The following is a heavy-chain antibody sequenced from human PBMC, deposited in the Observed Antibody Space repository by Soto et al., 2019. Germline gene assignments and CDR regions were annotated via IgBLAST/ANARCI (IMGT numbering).Heavy chain of an antibody. V-gene: IGHV4-31*03. CDR3: ARAPIPNWNYYGMDV. Sequence: SETLSLTCTVSGGSVNSGGYHWSWSRQHPGKGLEWIGDIYYSGSTYYNPSLKSRVTISIDTSTNHFSLHLSALTAADTAVYYCARAPIPNWNYYGMDVWGQGTTVTVYS. CDR1: GGSVNSGGYH. CDR2: IYYSGST. J-gene: IGHJ6*02. D-gene: IGHD1-1*01.